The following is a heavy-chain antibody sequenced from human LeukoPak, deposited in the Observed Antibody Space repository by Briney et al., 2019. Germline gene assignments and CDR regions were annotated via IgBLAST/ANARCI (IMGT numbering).Heavy chain of an antibody. V-gene: IGHV3-74*01. Sequence: AGGSLRLPCAASGFTFSSYWVHWVRQAPGKGLVWVSRVNTDGRSTSYADSVKGRFTISRDNAKNTLYLQMNSLRAEDTAVYYCAKPYGSGCSYFDSWGQGALVTVSS. CDR2: VNTDGRST. J-gene: IGHJ4*02. CDR1: GFTFSSYW. CDR3: AKPYGSGCSYFDS. D-gene: IGHD6-19*01.